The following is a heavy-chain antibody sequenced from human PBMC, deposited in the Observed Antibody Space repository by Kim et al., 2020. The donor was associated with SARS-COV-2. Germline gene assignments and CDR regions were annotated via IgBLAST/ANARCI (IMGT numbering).Heavy chain of an antibody. Sequence: GGSLRLSCAASGFTFSSYSMNWVRQAPGKGLEWVSSISSSSSYIYYADSVKGRFTISRDNAKNSLYLQMNSLRAEDTAVYYCARTYGSGSYYDYYYYYYGMDVWGQGTTVTVSS. V-gene: IGHV3-21*01. CDR3: ARTYGSGSYYDYYYYYYGMDV. D-gene: IGHD3-10*01. J-gene: IGHJ6*02. CDR1: GFTFSSYS. CDR2: ISSSSSYI.